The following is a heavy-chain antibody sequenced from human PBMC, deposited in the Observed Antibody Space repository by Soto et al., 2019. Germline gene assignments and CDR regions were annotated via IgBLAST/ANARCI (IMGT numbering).Heavy chain of an antibody. V-gene: IGHV4-59*12. CDR2: IHYSGST. D-gene: IGHD6-13*01. J-gene: IGHJ4*02. CDR3: ARAAMGGSSWPFDY. CDR1: GDSISSYY. Sequence: PSETLSLTCTVSGDSISSYYWSWIRQPPGKGLEWIGYIHYSGSTYYNPSLKSRVTISVDKSKNQFSLRLSSVTAADTAVYYCARAAMGGSSWPFDYWGQGTLVTVSS.